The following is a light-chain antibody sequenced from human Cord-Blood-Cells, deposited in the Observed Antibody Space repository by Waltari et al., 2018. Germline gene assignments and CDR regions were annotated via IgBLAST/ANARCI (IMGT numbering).Light chain of an antibody. CDR1: QGVSSY. V-gene: IGKV3-11*01. CDR3: QQRSNWPSLT. CDR2: DAS. Sequence: EIVLTQSPATLSLSPGERATLSCRASQGVSSYLAWYQQKPGQAPRLLIYDASNRATGILARFSGSGSGTDFTLTMSSREPEDFAVYYCQQRSNWPSLTFGGGTKVEIK. J-gene: IGKJ4*01.